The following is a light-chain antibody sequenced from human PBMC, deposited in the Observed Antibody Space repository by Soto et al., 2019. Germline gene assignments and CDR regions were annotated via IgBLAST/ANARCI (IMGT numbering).Light chain of an antibody. CDR2: RTN. Sequence: QSVLAQPPSASGTPGQRVTISCSGSSSNIGSQFVYWYHQVPGRAPKLLIYRTNQRPSGVPDRFAGSKYGATASLVISGLQSDDEGDYFCASWDDSLTWMFGGGTKLTVL. J-gene: IGLJ3*02. CDR1: SSNIGSQF. CDR3: ASWDDSLTWM. V-gene: IGLV1-47*01.